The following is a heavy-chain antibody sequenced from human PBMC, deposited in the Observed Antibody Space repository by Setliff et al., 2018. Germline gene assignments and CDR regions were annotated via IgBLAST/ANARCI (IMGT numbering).Heavy chain of an antibody. CDR1: GGTFTYYY. J-gene: IGHJ5*01. Sequence: SETLSLTCAASGGTFTYYYWTWIRQSPAKGLEWIGEITHTGTTGSTKYNPSLKSRVTMSIDTSKNQFSLMVTSVTAADTAVYFCARGRNVAARLFDSWGQGTLVTVSS. V-gene: IGHV4-34*01. D-gene: IGHD6-6*01. CDR3: ARGRNVAARLFDS. CDR2: ITHTGTTGST.